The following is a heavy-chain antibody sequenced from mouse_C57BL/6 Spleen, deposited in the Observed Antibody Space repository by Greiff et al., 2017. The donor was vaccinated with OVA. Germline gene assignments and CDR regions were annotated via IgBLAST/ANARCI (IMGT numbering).Heavy chain of an antibody. CDR3: ARGAYYGSSDY. CDR2: IYPRSGNT. J-gene: IGHJ2*01. Sequence: VQVVESGAELARPGASVKLSCKASGYTFTSYGISWVKQRTGQGLEWIGEIYPRSGNTYYNEKFKGKATLTADKSSSTAYMELRSLTSEDSAVYFCARGAYYGSSDYWGQGTTLTVSS. CDR1: GYTFTSYG. V-gene: IGHV1-81*01. D-gene: IGHD1-1*01.